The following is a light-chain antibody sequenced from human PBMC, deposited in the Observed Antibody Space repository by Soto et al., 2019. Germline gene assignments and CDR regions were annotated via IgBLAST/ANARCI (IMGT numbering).Light chain of an antibody. J-gene: IGLJ2*01. CDR3: QSYDSSLSGSAV. CDR1: SSNIGAGYD. CDR2: GNS. Sequence: QSALTQPASVSGSPGQSITISCTGSSSNIGAGYDVHWYQQLPGTAPKLLIYGNSNRPSGVPDRFSGSKSGTSASLAITGLQAEDEADYYCQSYDSSLSGSAVFGGGTKLTVL. V-gene: IGLV1-40*01.